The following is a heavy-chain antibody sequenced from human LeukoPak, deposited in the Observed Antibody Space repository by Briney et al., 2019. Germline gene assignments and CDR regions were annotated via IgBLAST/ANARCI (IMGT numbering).Heavy chain of an antibody. CDR2: INHSGST. CDR3: ARGIAVAGDRYYFDY. CDR1: GGSFSGYY. D-gene: IGHD6-19*01. Sequence: SETLSITCAVYGGSFSGYYWSWIRQPPGKGLEWIGEINHSGSTNYNPSLKSRVTISVDTSKNQFSLKLSSVTAADTAVYYCARGIAVAGDRYYFDYWGQGTLVTVSS. J-gene: IGHJ4*02. V-gene: IGHV4-34*01.